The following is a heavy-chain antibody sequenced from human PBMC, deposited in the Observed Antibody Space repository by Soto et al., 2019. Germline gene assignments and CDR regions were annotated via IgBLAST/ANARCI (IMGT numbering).Heavy chain of an antibody. J-gene: IGHJ4*02. V-gene: IGHV4-39*01. CDR1: GDSLRSSYHY. CDR2: IYYTGNT. CDR3: VRVEMYAGEFNPNFDR. Sequence: SETLSLTCTVSGDSLRSSYHYWGWIRQLPGKGLEWIGSIYYTGNTYYNPSLKSRVSISVDMATNEISLRLRAESVADTAVYYCVRVEMYAGEFNPNFDRWGQGALVTVSS. D-gene: IGHD2-8*01.